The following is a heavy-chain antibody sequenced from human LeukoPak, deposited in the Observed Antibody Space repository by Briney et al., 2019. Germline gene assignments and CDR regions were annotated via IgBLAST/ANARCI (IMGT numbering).Heavy chain of an antibody. CDR1: GFTFSSYA. J-gene: IGHJ3*02. D-gene: IGHD3-10*01. CDR3: ARDPLRNKWFGEVDAFDI. V-gene: IGHV3-23*01. CDR2: ISGSGGST. Sequence: GGSLRLSCAASGFTFSSYAMSWVRQAPGKGLEWVSAISGSGGSTYYADSVKGRFTISRDNAKNSLYLQMNSLRAEDTAVYYCARDPLRNKWFGEVDAFDIWGQGTMVTVSS.